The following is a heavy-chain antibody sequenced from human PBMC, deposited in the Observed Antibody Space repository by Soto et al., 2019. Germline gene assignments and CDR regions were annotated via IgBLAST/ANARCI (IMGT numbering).Heavy chain of an antibody. CDR3: ARFPGIAAAGSRSPTFDY. Sequence: SETLSLTCAVYGGSFSGYYWSWIRQPPGKGLEWIGEINHSGSTNYNPSLKSRVTISVDTSKNQFSLKLSSVTAADTAVYYCARFPGIAAAGSRSPTFDYWGQGTLVTVSS. D-gene: IGHD6-13*01. CDR1: GGSFSGYY. V-gene: IGHV4-34*01. CDR2: INHSGST. J-gene: IGHJ4*02.